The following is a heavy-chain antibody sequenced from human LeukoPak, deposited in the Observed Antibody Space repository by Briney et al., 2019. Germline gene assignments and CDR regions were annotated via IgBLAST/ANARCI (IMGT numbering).Heavy chain of an antibody. J-gene: IGHJ4*02. D-gene: IGHD6-13*01. CDR3: ARGISSSYHRHFDY. V-gene: IGHV3-48*03. Sequence: GGSLRLSCAASGFTFSSYEMNWVRQAPGKGLEWVSLIRSIVTSIDYVDSVKGRFTISTDNAKNPLYLQMDSLRAKDTAVYYCARGISSSYHRHFDYWGQGILVTVSS. CDR2: IRSIVTSI. CDR1: GFTFSSYE.